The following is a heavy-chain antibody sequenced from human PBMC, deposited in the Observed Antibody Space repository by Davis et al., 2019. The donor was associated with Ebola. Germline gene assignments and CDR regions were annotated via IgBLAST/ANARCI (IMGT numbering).Heavy chain of an antibody. CDR2: IYYRGST. CDR1: GGSISNYY. D-gene: IGHD2-21*02. Sequence: SETLSLTCTVSGGSISNYYWSWIRQHPGKGLEWIGYIYYRGSTFYNPSLKSRLSISVDTSKNQFSLKLSSVTAADTAVYYCARGGADFEDYFDYWGQGTLVTVSS. V-gene: IGHV4-59*06. J-gene: IGHJ4*02. CDR3: ARGGADFEDYFDY.